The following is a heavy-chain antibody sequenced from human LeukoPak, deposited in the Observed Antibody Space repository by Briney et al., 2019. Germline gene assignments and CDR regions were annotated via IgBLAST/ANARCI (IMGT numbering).Heavy chain of an antibody. CDR3: ARALRHYYGSGSYYFDY. CDR1: GFTFSSYG. CDR2: ISYDGSNK. D-gene: IGHD3-10*01. Sequence: GGSLRLSCAASGFTFSSYGMHWVRQAPGKGLEWVAVISYDGSNKYYADSVKGRFTISRDNAKNSLYLQMNSLRAEDTAVYYCARALRHYYGSGSYYFDYWGQGTLVTVSS. J-gene: IGHJ4*02. V-gene: IGHV3-30*03.